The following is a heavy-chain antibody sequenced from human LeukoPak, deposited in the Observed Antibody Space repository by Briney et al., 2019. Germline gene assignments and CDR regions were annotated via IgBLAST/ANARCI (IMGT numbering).Heavy chain of an antibody. Sequence: SETLSLTCTVSGYSISSGYYWGWIRQPPGKGLEWIGSIYHSGSTNYNPSLKSRVTISVDTSKNQFSLKLSSVTAADTAVYYCATYTSNYYDSSGYSSNWFDPWGQGTLVTVSS. CDR3: ATYTSNYYDSSGYSSNWFDP. V-gene: IGHV4-38-2*02. CDR1: GYSISSGYY. J-gene: IGHJ5*02. CDR2: IYHSGST. D-gene: IGHD3-22*01.